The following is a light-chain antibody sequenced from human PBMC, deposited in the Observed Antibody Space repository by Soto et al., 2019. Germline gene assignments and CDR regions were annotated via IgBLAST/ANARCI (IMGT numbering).Light chain of an antibody. V-gene: IGLV2-8*01. CDR1: SSDIGGYNY. CDR3: SSYVGRKV. CDR2: QVS. J-gene: IGLJ2*01. Sequence: QSVLTQPPSASGSPGQSVTISCTGTSSDIGGYNYVSWYQQHPGKAPKLMIYQVSKRPSGVPDRFSGSKSGNTAYLTVSGLQAEDEADYYCSSYVGRKVFGGGTKVTVL.